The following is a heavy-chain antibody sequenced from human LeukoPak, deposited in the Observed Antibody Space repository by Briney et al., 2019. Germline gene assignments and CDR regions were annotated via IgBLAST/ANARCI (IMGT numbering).Heavy chain of an antibody. CDR2: ISSRDGST. V-gene: IGHV3-23*01. CDR3: AKGSTVTKLYFEY. Sequence: GGSLRLSCAASGFTFSSYAMSWVRQAPGKGLEWVSAISSRDGSTYYADSVKGRFTISRDSSKNTLYLQVNSLRAEDTAVYYCAKGSTVTKLYFEYRGQGTLVTVSS. J-gene: IGHJ4*02. CDR1: GFTFSSYA. D-gene: IGHD1-1*01.